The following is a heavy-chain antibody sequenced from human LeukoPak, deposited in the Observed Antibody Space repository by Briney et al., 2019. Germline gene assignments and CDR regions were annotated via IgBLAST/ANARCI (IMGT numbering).Heavy chain of an antibody. CDR3: ARDLTGYYGSGSYYSRIDY. CDR1: GFTFSSYG. Sequence: GGSLRLSCAASGFTFSSYGMHWVRQAPGKGLEWVAVIWYDGSNKYYADSVKGRFTISRDNSKNTLYLQMNSLRAEDTAVYYCARDLTGYYGSGSYYSRIDYWGQGTLDTVSS. V-gene: IGHV3-33*01. J-gene: IGHJ4*02. D-gene: IGHD3-10*01. CDR2: IWYDGSNK.